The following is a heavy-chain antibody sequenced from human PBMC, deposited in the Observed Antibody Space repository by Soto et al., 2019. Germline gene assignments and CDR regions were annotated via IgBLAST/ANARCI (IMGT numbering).Heavy chain of an antibody. J-gene: IGHJ3*02. V-gene: IGHV3-20*01. CDR1: GFSFEDYG. D-gene: IGHD2-2*01. CDR3: ARGLGYCSSTRCSYDAFDI. Sequence: EVQLVGSGGGVVRPRGSLRVSWAASGFSFEDYGMSWVRQAPGKGLEWVSGINWNGGSTGYADSVKGRFTISRDNAKNSLYLQMNSLRAEDTALYHCARGLGYCSSTRCSYDAFDIWGQGTMVTVSS. CDR2: INWNGGST.